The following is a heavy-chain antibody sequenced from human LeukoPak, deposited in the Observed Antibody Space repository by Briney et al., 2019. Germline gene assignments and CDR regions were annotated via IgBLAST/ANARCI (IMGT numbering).Heavy chain of an antibody. Sequence: GGSLRLSCAASGFTFSSYSMNWVRQAPGKGLEWVSSISSSSSYIYYADSVKGRFTISRDNAKNSLYLQMNSLRAEDTAVYYCARDAVGGSYYFDYWGQGTLVTVSS. CDR1: GFTFSSYS. CDR2: ISSSSSYI. V-gene: IGHV3-21*01. CDR3: ARDAVGGSYYFDY. J-gene: IGHJ4*02. D-gene: IGHD1-26*01.